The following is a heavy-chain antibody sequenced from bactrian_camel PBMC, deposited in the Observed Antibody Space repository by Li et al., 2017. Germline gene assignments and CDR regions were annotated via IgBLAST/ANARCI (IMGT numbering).Heavy chain of an antibody. CDR2: IDSDGIT. CDR3: AVDFSCRHRLLLEVPVEYVDYASDYH. Sequence: HVQLVESGGGSVQAGGSLRLSCAVSGYTFSSECMGWFRENAKKEREGLATIDSDGITRYADSVKGRFAITKDNAKNTLYLQMNNLKPEDAAVYFCAVDFSCRHRLLLEVPVEYVDYASDYHWGQGTQVTVS. J-gene: IGHJ4*01. D-gene: IGHD4*01. CDR1: GYTFSSEC. V-gene: IGHV3S53*01.